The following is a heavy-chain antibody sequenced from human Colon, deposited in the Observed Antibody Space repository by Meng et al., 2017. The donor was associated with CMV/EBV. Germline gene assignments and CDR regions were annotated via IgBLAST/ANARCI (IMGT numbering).Heavy chain of an antibody. J-gene: IGHJ4*02. CDR3: ARGGGYNWNGRPYYFDY. CDR1: GLTFSTYS. Sequence: GESLKISCAASGLTFSTYSMNWVRQTPGKGLEWLSYISAGSSIIYYADSVKGRITVSRDNARNSLYLQMNSLRAEDTAVYYCARGGGYNWNGRPYYFDYWGQGTLVTVSS. V-gene: IGHV3-48*04. D-gene: IGHD1-1*01. CDR2: ISAGSSII.